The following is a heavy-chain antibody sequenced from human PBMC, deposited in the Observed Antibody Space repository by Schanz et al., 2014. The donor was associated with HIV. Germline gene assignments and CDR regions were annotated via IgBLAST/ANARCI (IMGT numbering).Heavy chain of an antibody. Sequence: QVQLVQSGAEVKAPGASVKVSCKTSGYTFTGHYMHWIRQAPGQGLEWMGWINPNSGGTNYVQKFQGRVTMTRDTSINTAYMEMSGLRSDDTAIYYCARRSLHHLQWLYDDVFDIWGQGTLVTVSS. D-gene: IGHD3-3*01. J-gene: IGHJ3*02. CDR1: GYTFTGHY. CDR3: ARRSLHHLQWLYDDVFDI. CDR2: INPNSGGT. V-gene: IGHV1-2*02.